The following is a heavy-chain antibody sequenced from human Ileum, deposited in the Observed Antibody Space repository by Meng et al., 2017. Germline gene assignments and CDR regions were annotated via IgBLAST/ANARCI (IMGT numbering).Heavy chain of an antibody. J-gene: IGHJ4*02. CDR1: GYTFSNYA. D-gene: IGHD3-22*01. V-gene: IGHV1-3*01. CDR3: ARFSSGYFFGY. Sequence: QVQLVQSGAEVKTPGASVKVSCKASGYTFSNYAMNWVRQAPGQRLEWMGWINAGNGDTKYSQKFQGRVTITRDTSASTGYMELSSLRSEDTAVYYCARFSSGYFFGYWGQGTLVTGSS. CDR2: INAGNGDT.